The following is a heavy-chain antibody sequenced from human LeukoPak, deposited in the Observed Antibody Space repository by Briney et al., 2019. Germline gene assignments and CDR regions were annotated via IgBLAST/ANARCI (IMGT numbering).Heavy chain of an antibody. V-gene: IGHV4-59*01. CDR1: GGSISSYY. Sequence: SETLSLTCTVSGGSISSYYWSWIRQPPGKGLEWIGYIYYSGSTNYNPSLKSRVTISVDTSKNQFSLKLSSVTAANTAVYYCARGSRFNYYGSESLYYYYGMDVWGKGTTVTVSS. J-gene: IGHJ6*04. D-gene: IGHD3-10*01. CDR3: ARGSRFNYYGSESLYYYYGMDV. CDR2: IYYSGST.